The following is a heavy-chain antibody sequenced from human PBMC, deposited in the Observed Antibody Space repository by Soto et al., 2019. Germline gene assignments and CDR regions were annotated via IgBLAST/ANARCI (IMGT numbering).Heavy chain of an antibody. CDR3: AKDLHYYDSSGYYY. J-gene: IGHJ4*02. CDR2: IYPDGSRA. V-gene: IGHV5-51*01. CDR1: GYSFTSFW. D-gene: IGHD3-22*01. Sequence: GESLKISCKGSGYSFTSFWIGWVRQMPGKGLELIGIIYPDGSRATYNPSFQGQVTISADKSISTAYLQWSSLKASDTAIYYCAKDLHYYDSSGYYYWGQGTLVTVSS.